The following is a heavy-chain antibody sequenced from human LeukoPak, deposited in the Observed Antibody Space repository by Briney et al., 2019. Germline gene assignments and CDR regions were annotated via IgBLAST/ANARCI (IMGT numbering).Heavy chain of an antibody. J-gene: IGHJ4*02. CDR1: GGSVSSGSYY. CDR3: AREDY. CDR2: IYYSGST. Sequence: SETLSLTCTVSGGSVSSGSYYWSWIRQPPGKGLEWIGYIYYSGSTNYNPSLKSRVTISVDTSKNQFSLKLSFVTAADTAVYYCAREDYWGQGTLVTVSS. V-gene: IGHV4-61*01.